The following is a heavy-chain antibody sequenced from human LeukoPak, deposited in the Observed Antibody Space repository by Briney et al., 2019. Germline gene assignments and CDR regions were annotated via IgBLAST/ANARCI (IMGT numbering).Heavy chain of an antibody. Sequence: GGSLRLSCAASGFTFSSYAMSWVRQAPGKGLEWVSAISGSGGSTYYADSVKGRFTISRDNSMNTLYLQMNSLRAEDTAVYYCAKGHGSPDRTNGVCYLAGYWGQGTLVTVSS. CDR2: ISGSGGST. CDR3: AKGHGSPDRTNGVCYLAGY. V-gene: IGHV3-23*01. J-gene: IGHJ4*02. CDR1: GFTFSSYA. D-gene: IGHD2-8*01.